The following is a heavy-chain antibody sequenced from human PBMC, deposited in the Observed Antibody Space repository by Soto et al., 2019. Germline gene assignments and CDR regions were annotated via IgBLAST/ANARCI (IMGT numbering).Heavy chain of an antibody. CDR3: ETDDGIAGAGLRGGHYYGMDV. D-gene: IGHD6-13*01. Sequence: ASVKVSCKVSGYTLTELSMHWVRQAPGKGLEWMGGFDPEDGETIYAQKFQGRVTMTEDTTTDKAYMELSSLRSEDTAVYYCETDDGIAGAGLRGGHYYGMDVWGQGTTVTVSS. V-gene: IGHV1-24*01. CDR2: FDPEDGET. CDR1: GYTLTELS. J-gene: IGHJ6*02.